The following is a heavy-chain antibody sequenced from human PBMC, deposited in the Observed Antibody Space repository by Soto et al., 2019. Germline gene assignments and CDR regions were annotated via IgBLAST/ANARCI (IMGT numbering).Heavy chain of an antibody. D-gene: IGHD3-22*01. V-gene: IGHV4-31*03. CDR1: GGSISSGGYY. CDR3: ARVASPIVVLTFDI. Sequence: PSETLSLTCTVSGGSISSGGYYWSWIRHHPGKGLEWIGYIYYSGSTYYNPSLKSRVTISVDTSKNQFSLKLSSVTAADTAVYYCARVASPIVVLTFDIWGQGTMVTVSS. CDR2: IYYSGST. J-gene: IGHJ3*02.